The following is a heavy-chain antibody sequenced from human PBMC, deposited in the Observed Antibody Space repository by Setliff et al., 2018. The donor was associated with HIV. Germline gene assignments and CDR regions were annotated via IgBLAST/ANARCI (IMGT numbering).Heavy chain of an antibody. D-gene: IGHD3-3*01. J-gene: IGHJ5*02. V-gene: IGHV3-30*02. Sequence: PGGSLRLSCAASGFIFGNFGLHWVRQAPGEGLEWVTFIRYDGSEKFYADSVRGRFTISRDNSKNKLYLQRNSLRIEDTAIYYCVKGDNFWTGYSTYFEFDPWGQGTLVTVSS. CDR1: GFIFGNFG. CDR2: IRYDGSEK. CDR3: VKGDNFWTGYSTYFEFDP.